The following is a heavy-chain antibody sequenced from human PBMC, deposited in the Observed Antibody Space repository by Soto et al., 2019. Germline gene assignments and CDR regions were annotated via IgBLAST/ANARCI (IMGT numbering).Heavy chain of an antibody. Sequence: PGGSLRLSCAASGFTFSSYGMHWVRRAPGKGLEWVAVISYDGSNKYYADSVKGRFTISRDNSKNTLYLQMNSLRAEDTAVYYCAKDVTFRAATVQIDYWGQGTLVTVSS. CDR1: GFTFSSYG. CDR3: AKDVTFRAATVQIDY. V-gene: IGHV3-30*18. CDR2: ISYDGSNK. J-gene: IGHJ4*02. D-gene: IGHD2-15*01.